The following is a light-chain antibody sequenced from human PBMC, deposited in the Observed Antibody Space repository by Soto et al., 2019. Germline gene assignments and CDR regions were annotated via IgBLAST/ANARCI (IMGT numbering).Light chain of an antibody. CDR3: QQYTNWRT. Sequence: EILFSQSPGTPSLSPGERATASCRTSQSISRSYIAWYQQKPGQAPRLLIYGASTRATGIPVRFSGSGSGTEFTLTISSLQSEDFAVYYCQQYTNWRTFGQGTKVDIK. CDR2: GAS. V-gene: IGKV3-15*01. J-gene: IGKJ1*01. CDR1: QSISRS.